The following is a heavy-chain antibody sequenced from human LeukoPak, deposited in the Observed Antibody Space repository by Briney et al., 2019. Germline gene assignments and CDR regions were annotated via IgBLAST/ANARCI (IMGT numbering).Heavy chain of an antibody. CDR3: ARVAGNCGGDCYRLVY. Sequence: ASVTVSRKSSVYTFTTYDINWVRQATGQGLEWMAWMNPNSGNTGYAQKFQGRVTMTRNTSISTAYMELSSLRSEDTAVYYCARVAGNCGGDCYRLVYWGQGTLVTVSS. CDR2: MNPNSGNT. D-gene: IGHD2-21*01. J-gene: IGHJ4*02. CDR1: VYTFTTYD. V-gene: IGHV1-8*01.